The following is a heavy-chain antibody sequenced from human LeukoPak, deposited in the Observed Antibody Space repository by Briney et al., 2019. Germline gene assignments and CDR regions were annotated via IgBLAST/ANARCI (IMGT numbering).Heavy chain of an antibody. CDR1: GFTFSSYS. V-gene: IGHV3-21*01. D-gene: IGHD5-18*01. CDR2: ISSSSSYI. J-gene: IGHJ6*02. Sequence: PGGSLSLSCAASGFTFSSYSMNWVRQAPGKGLEWVSYISSSSSYIYYADSVKGRFTISRDNAKNSLYLQMNSLRAEDTAVYYCARVSGYLLRRYYYYGMDVWGQGTTVTVSS. CDR3: ARVSGYLLRRYYYYGMDV.